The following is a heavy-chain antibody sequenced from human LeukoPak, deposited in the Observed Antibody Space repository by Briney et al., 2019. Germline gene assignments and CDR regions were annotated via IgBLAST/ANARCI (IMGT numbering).Heavy chain of an antibody. Sequence: KPSETLSLTCTVSGGSISSSSYYWGWIRQPPGKGLEWIGSIYYSGSTYYNLSLKSRVTISVDTSKNQFSLKLSSVTAADTAVYYCASSYCGGDCYSNWYFDLWGRGTLVTVSS. J-gene: IGHJ2*01. CDR3: ASSYCGGDCYSNWYFDL. D-gene: IGHD2-21*02. CDR1: GGSISSSSYY. CDR2: IYYSGST. V-gene: IGHV4-39*01.